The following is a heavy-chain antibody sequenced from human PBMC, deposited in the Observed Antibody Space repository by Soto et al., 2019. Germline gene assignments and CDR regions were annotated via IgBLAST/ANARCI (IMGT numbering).Heavy chain of an antibody. V-gene: IGHV4-31*03. Sequence: ASETLSLTCTVSGGSISSGGYYWSWIRQHPGKGLEWIGYIYYSGSTYYNPSLKSRVTISVDTSKDQFSLKLSSVTAADTAVYYCARDIMAVGHYYYYGMDVWGQGTTVTVSS. D-gene: IGHD3-16*01. CDR1: GGSISSGGYY. J-gene: IGHJ6*02. CDR3: ARDIMAVGHYYYYGMDV. CDR2: IYYSGST.